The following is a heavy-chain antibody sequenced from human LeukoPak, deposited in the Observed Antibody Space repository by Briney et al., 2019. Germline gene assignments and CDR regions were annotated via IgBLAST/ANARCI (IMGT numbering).Heavy chain of an antibody. D-gene: IGHD5-24*01. Sequence: ASVTVSCKASGYRFTDYDINWVRLASGQGLEWMGWMNGGSGNTGYAQRFQGRVTMTRSTPISTSFMELSSLTFEDSAMYFFVRGRRATKGGYNLDYWGQGTLVTVSS. CDR3: VRGRRATKGGYNLDY. CDR1: GYRFTDYD. CDR2: MNGGSGNT. V-gene: IGHV1-8*02. J-gene: IGHJ4*02.